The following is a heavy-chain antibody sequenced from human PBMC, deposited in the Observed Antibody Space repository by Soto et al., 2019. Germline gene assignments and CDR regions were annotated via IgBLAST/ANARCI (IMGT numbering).Heavy chain of an antibody. CDR3: AKPGSGYCISTSCYWFDY. V-gene: IGHV3-30*18. Sequence: GGSLRLSCAASGFTFSSYGMHWVRQAPGKGLEWVAVISYDGSNKYYADSVKGRFTISRDNSKNTLYLQMNSLRAEDTAVYYCAKPGSGYCISTSCYWFDYWGRGPLVTVSS. CDR1: GFTFSSYG. D-gene: IGHD2-2*01. J-gene: IGHJ4*02. CDR2: ISYDGSNK.